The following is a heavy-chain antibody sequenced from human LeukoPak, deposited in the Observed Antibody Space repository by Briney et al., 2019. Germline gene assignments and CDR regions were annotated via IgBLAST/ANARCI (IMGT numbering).Heavy chain of an antibody. CDR3: ARDKAVADSGWAFDI. J-gene: IGHJ3*02. V-gene: IGHV1-18*01. D-gene: IGHD6-19*01. CDR2: ISGYNGNT. Sequence: GASVKVSCKASDYTFTSYGISWVRQAPGQGLEWMGWISGYNGNTNHAQELQGRVTMTTDTSTSTAYMELRGLRSDDTAVYYCARDKAVADSGWAFDIWGQGTMVTVSS. CDR1: DYTFTSYG.